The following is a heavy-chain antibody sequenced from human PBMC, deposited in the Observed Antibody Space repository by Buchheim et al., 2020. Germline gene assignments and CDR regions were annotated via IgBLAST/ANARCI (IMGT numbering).Heavy chain of an antibody. CDR1: GFTFSSYG. D-gene: IGHD1-20*01. J-gene: IGHJ6*02. CDR3: AKDREYNWNPRRGMDV. V-gene: IGHV3-30*18. Sequence: QVQLVESGGGVVQPGRSLRLSCAASGFTFSSYGMHWVRQAPGKGLEWVAVISYVGSNKYYEDSVKGRFTISRDISKTTLYLQMNSLRAEDTAVYYCAKDREYNWNPRRGMDVWGQGTT. CDR2: ISYVGSNK.